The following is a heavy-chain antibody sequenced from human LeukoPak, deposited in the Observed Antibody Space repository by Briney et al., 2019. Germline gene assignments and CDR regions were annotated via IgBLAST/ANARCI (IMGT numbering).Heavy chain of an antibody. CDR1: GFTFTNYA. D-gene: IGHD3-10*01. J-gene: IGHJ4*02. CDR3: AKAYHYGAGSSFDY. Sequence: GGSLRLSCAASGFTFTNYAMSWVRQAPGKGLEWVSAISARGDNTYYADSVKGHFSISRDNSQNTQYLQMNSLRAEDTAIYYCAKAYHYGAGSSFDYWGQGILVTVSS. V-gene: IGHV3-23*01. CDR2: ISARGDNT.